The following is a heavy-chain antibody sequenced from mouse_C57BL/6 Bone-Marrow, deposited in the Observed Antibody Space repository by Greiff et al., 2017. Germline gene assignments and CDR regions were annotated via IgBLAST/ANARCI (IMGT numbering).Heavy chain of an antibody. Sequence: VQVVESGAELARPGASVKLSCKASGYTFTSYGISWVKQRTGQGLEWIGEIYPRSGNTYYNEKFKGKATLTADKSSSTAYMELRSLTSEDSAVYFCARDPYYYGSSPFDYWGQGTTLTVSS. V-gene: IGHV1-81*01. D-gene: IGHD1-1*01. CDR3: ARDPYYYGSSPFDY. J-gene: IGHJ2*01. CDR1: GYTFTSYG. CDR2: IYPRSGNT.